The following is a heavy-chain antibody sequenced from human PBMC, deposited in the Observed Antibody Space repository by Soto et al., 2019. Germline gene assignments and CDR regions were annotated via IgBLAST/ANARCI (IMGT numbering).Heavy chain of an antibody. V-gene: IGHV3-48*02. CDR3: ASSYDNSNYSPDY. CDR2: ISSGSSTI. D-gene: IGHD3-22*01. Sequence: GGSLRLSCAASGFTFSSYSMNWVRQAPGKGLEWASYISSGSSTIHYADSVKGRFTISRDNAKLYLQMNSLRDEDTAVYYCASSYDNSNYSPDYWGQGTLVTVSS. CDR1: GFTFSSYS. J-gene: IGHJ4*02.